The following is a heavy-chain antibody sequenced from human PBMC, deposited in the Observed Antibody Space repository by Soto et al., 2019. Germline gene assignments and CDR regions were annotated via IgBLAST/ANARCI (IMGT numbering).Heavy chain of an antibody. CDR1: GGSFSGYY. CDR2: INHSGST. CDR3: ATGGDIVVVPAI. J-gene: IGHJ3*02. Sequence: ASETLSLTCAVYGGSFSGYYWSWIRQPPGKGLEWIGEINHSGSTNYNPSLKSRVTISVDTSKNQFSLKLSSVTAADTAVYYCATGGDIVVVPAIWGQGTMVTVSS. D-gene: IGHD2-2*01. V-gene: IGHV4-34*01.